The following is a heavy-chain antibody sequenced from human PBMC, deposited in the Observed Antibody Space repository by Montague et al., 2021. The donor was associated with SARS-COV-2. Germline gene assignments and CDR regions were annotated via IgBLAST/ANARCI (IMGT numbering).Heavy chain of an antibody. V-gene: IGHV3-9*01. D-gene: IGHD1-26*01. Sequence: SHRFSCAASGFPFGDYAMHWFRQAPGKGLEWASGISWNSGSIGYADSVKGRFTISRDNAKNSLYLQMNSLRAEDTALYYCAKDNQWGFYYMDVWGKGTTVTVSS. J-gene: IGHJ6*03. CDR2: ISWNSGSI. CDR1: GFPFGDYA. CDR3: AKDNQWGFYYMDV.